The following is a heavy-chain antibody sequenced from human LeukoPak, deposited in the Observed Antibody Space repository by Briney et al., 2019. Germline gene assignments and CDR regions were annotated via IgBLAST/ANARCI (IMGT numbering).Heavy chain of an antibody. CDR1: GGSISTYY. D-gene: IGHD3-16*01. CDR3: ARGSARGEFDP. V-gene: IGHV4-59*01. J-gene: IGHJ5*02. CDR2: IYYTGST. Sequence: PSETLSLTCTLSGGSISTYYWSWVRQPPGKGLEWIGYIYYTGSTDYNPSLKSRVTMSVDTSKNQFSLKLSSVTAADTAVYSCARGSARGEFDPWGQGTLVTVSS.